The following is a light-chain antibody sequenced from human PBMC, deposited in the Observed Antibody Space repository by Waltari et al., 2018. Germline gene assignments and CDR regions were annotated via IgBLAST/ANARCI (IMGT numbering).Light chain of an antibody. J-gene: IGKJ3*01. CDR1: QDIRNW. V-gene: IGKV1-12*01. Sequence: IQMTQSPSSVSASVADRVTITCRASQDIRNWLALYQQKPGKPPKLLIYATARLPTGVPSRFSGSGSGTEFTRTISSLQPEDFATYYCRQANSFLITFGPGTKVDIK. CDR2: ATA. CDR3: RQANSFLIT.